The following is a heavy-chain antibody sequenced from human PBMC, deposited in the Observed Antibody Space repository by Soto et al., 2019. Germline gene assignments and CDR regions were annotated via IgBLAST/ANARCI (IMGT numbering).Heavy chain of an antibody. V-gene: IGHV4-59*08. J-gene: IGHJ4*02. D-gene: IGHD3-16*01. CDR1: GASISRDH. CDR2: EYSGST. Sequence: QVQLQESGPGLVKPSETLSLTCTVSGASISRDHWNWIRQPPGKGLEWIGEYSGSTNYNPSLKSRAPISVDTSKTHFSLKLSSVTAADTAVYFCATYTRAGGGRGYWGQGTLVTVSS. CDR3: ATYTRAGGGRGY.